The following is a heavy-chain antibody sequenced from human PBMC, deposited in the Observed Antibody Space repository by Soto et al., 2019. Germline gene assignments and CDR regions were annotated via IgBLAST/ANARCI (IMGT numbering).Heavy chain of an antibody. V-gene: IGHV4-30-4*01. J-gene: IGHJ4*02. CDR3: VRGGNPYHYATSGPGTFDK. CDR1: GDSVSSGDSY. Sequence: QVQLQESGPGLVKPSQTLSLTCSVSGDSVSSGDSYWSWIRQPPGKALEWIGYTSFSGYTSYSPSPKSRVTIPVDMSKSQFPLRLTSVTAADTAVYYCVRGGNPYHYATSGPGTFDKWGQGTLVSVSS. CDR2: TSFSGYT. D-gene: IGHD1-26*01.